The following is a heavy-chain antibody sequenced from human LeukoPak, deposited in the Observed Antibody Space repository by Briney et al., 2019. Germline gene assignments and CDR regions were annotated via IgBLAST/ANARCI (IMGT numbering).Heavy chain of an antibody. CDR2: INHSGST. Sequence: PSETLSLTCTVYGASFSGYYWTWVRQPPGKGLEWIGEINHSGSTKYNPSLKSRVTISVDTSKNQFSLKLSSVTAADTAVYYCASGYSTGWSHPPSLPTDYWGQGTLVTVSS. D-gene: IGHD6-25*01. V-gene: IGHV4-34*01. J-gene: IGHJ4*02. CDR1: GASFSGYY. CDR3: ASGYSTGWSHPPSLPTDY.